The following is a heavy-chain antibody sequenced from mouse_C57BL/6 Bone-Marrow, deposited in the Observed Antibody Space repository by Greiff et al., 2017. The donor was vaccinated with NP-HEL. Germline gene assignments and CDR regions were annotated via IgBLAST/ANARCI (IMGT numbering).Heavy chain of an antibody. CDR1: GFTFSSYG. Sequence: EVQLQESGGDLVKPGGSLKLSCAASGFTFSSYGMSWVRQTPDKRLEWVATISSGGSYTYYPDSVKGRFTISRDNAKNTLYLQMSSLKAEDTAMYYCASNYEAYWGQGTLVTVSA. J-gene: IGHJ3*01. CDR2: ISSGGSYT. V-gene: IGHV5-6*01. CDR3: ASNYEAY. D-gene: IGHD2-1*01.